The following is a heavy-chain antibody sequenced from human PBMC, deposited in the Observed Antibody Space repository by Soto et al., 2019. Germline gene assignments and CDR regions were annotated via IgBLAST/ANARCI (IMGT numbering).Heavy chain of an antibody. D-gene: IGHD5-12*01. CDR3: ARDNEMATMIEY. V-gene: IGHV3-33*01. CDR2: IWYDGSNK. J-gene: IGHJ4*02. Sequence: QVQLVESGGGVVQPGRSLRLSCAASGFTFSSFGMHWVRQAPGKGLEWVAVIWYDGSNKYYADSVKGRSTISRNNSKNTLYLQMNSLIVEDTAVYYCARDNEMATMIEYWGQGTLVTVSS. CDR1: GFTFSSFG.